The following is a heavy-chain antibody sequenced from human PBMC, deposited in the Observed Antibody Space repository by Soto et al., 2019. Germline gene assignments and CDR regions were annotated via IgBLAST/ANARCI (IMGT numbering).Heavy chain of an antibody. V-gene: IGHV1-69*12. CDR1: GGTFSSYT. Sequence: QVQLVQSGAEVKKPGSSVKVSCKASGGTFSSYTISWVRQAPGQGLEWMGGIIPTFGTADYAQKFKGRVTITADESTSTGYMELSSLRSEDTALYYCARPSCGAACYYYGMDVWGQGTAVTVSS. D-gene: IGHD2-21*01. J-gene: IGHJ6*02. CDR2: IIPTFGTA. CDR3: ARPSCGAACYYYGMDV.